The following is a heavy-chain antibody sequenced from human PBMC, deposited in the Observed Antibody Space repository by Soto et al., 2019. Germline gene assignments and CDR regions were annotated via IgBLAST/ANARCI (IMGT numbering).Heavy chain of an antibody. CDR3: ARGGQWLIPDLFDY. CDR1: GYTFTSYA. D-gene: IGHD6-19*01. Sequence: ASVKVSCKASGYTFTSYAMHWVRQAPGQRLEWMGWINAGNGNTKYSQKFQGRVTITRDTSASTAYMERSSLRSEDTAVYYCARGGQWLIPDLFDYWGQGTLVTVSS. V-gene: IGHV1-3*01. CDR2: INAGNGNT. J-gene: IGHJ4*02.